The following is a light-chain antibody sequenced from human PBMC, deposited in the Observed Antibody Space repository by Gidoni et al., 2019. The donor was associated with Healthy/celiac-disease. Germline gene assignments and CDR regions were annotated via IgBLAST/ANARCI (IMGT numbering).Light chain of an antibody. CDR3: QQYDNRPFT. J-gene: IGKJ3*01. V-gene: IGKV1-33*01. CDR1: QDISNY. CDR2: DAS. Sequence: LLMTQSPSSLSASVGDRVTTTCQASQDISNYLNWYQQKPGKAPKLLIYDASNLETGVPSKFSGSGSGTDFTFTISSLQPEDIATYYCQQYDNRPFTFGPGTKVDIK.